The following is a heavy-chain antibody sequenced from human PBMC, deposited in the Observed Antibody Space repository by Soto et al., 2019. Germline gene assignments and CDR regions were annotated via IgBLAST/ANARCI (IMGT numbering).Heavy chain of an antibody. CDR1: GFTFSSYG. J-gene: IGHJ3*02. V-gene: IGHV3-33*01. Sequence: SLRLSCAASGFTFSSYGMHWVRQAPGKGLEWVAVIWYDGSNKYYADSVKGRFTISRDNSKNTLYLQMNSLRAEDTAVYYCARDEYYDILTGYYTWAFDIWGQGTMVTVSS. CDR2: IWYDGSNK. D-gene: IGHD3-9*01. CDR3: ARDEYYDILTGYYTWAFDI.